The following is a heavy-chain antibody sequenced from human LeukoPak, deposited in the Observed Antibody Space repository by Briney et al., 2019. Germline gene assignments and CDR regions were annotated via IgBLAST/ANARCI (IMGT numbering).Heavy chain of an antibody. CDR2: IRSSSSYI. J-gene: IGHJ4*02. V-gene: IGHV3-21*01. CDR3: ARDLGWLTAAFDY. D-gene: IGHD2-21*02. Sequence: GGSLRLSCAASGFTFSSYSMNWVRQAPGKGLEWVSSIRSSSSYIYYADSVKGRFTISRDNAKNSLYLQMNSLRAEDTAVYYCARDLGWLTAAFDYWGQGTLVTVSS. CDR1: GFTFSSYS.